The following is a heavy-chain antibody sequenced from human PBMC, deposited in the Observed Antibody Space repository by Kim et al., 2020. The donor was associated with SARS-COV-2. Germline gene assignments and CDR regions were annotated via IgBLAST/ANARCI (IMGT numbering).Heavy chain of an antibody. CDR3: AELSMISAFDI. D-gene: IGHD3-22*01. CDR2: INTNTGHP. Sequence: ASVKVSCKPSGSTFTTFSVNWVRQAPGQGLQWMVGINTNTGHPAYAQGFTGRFVFSLDTSVSTAYLEINNLKAGDTAIYFCAELSMISAFDIWGPGTVVT. J-gene: IGHJ3*02. CDR1: GSTFTTFS. V-gene: IGHV7-4-1*02.